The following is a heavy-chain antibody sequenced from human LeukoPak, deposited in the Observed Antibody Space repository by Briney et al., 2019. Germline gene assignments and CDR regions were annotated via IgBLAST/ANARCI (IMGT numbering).Heavy chain of an antibody. J-gene: IGHJ3*02. CDR1: GGSFSGYY. D-gene: IGHD2-15*01. V-gene: IGHV4-34*01. Sequence: SETLSLTCAVYGGSFSGYYWSWIRQPPGKGLEWIGEINHSGSTNYNPSLKSRVTISVDTSKNQFSLKLSSVTAADTAVYYCARGPPLDIVVVVAATRSEDAFDIWGQGTMLTVSS. CDR3: ARGPPLDIVVVVAATRSEDAFDI. CDR2: INHSGST.